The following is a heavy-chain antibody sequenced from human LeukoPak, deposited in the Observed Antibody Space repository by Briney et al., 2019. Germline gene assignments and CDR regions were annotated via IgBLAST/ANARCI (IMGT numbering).Heavy chain of an antibody. CDR2: IYYSGST. Sequence: PSETLSLTCTVSGGSISTSSYYWGWIRQPPGKGLEWIGSIYYSGSTYYNPSLKSRVTISVDTSKNQFSLKLSSVTAADTAVYYCARDSSSWDTERKRGLFDPWGQGTLVTVSS. V-gene: IGHV4-39*02. D-gene: IGHD6-13*01. J-gene: IGHJ5*02. CDR1: GGSISTSSYY. CDR3: ARDSSSWDTERKRGLFDP.